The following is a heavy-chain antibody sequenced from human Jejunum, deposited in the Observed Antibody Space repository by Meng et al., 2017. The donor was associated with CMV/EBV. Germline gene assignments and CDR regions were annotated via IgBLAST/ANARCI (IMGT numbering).Heavy chain of an antibody. CDR1: GYTFTDYG. CDR3: ARDPFDYWFDP. J-gene: IGHJ5*02. V-gene: IGHV1-18*01. CDR2: ISTNNDNT. Sequence: SCKDSGYTFTDYGISWVRQAPGQGLEWMGWISTNNDNTNYAQKLQGRVTMTTDTSTSTAYMELRNLRSDDTAVYYCARDPFDYWFDPWGQGTLVTVSS.